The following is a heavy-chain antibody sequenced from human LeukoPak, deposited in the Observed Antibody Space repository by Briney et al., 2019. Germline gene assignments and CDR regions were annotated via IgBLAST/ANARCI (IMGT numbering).Heavy chain of an antibody. Sequence: ASVKVSCKASGYTFTGYYMHWVRQAPGQGLEWMGWINPNSGGTNYAQKFQGRVTMARDTSISTAYMELSRLRSDDTAVYYCARDWNIVGQPPFDPWGKETLSPSPQ. CDR3: ARDWNIVGQPPFDP. D-gene: IGHD2/OR15-2a*01. CDR1: GYTFTGYY. J-gene: IGHJ5*01. V-gene: IGHV1-2*02. CDR2: INPNSGGT.